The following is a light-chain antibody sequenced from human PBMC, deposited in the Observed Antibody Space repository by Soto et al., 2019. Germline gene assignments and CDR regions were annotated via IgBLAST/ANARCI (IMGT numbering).Light chain of an antibody. V-gene: IGKV1-13*02. CDR2: DAS. CDR1: QGISSY. J-gene: IGKJ1*01. Sequence: AIQLTQSPSSLSASVGDRVTITCRASQGISSYFAWYQQKPGKAPKLLIYDASTLESGVPSRFSGRGSGTEFTLTISSLQPEDFATYYCQQYNSYWTFAQGTKVDIK. CDR3: QQYNSYWT.